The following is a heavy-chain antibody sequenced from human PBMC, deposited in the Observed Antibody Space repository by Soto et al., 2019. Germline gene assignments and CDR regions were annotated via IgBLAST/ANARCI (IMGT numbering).Heavy chain of an antibody. V-gene: IGHV1-69*01. CDR3: ARMYGSGSPVSWFDP. Sequence: QVQLVQSGAEVKKPGSSVKVSCKASGGTFSSYAISWVRQAPGQGLEWMGGIIPIFGTANYAQKFQGRVTITADEFPSTAFMELSSLRSEDTAVYYCARMYGSGSPVSWFDPWGQGTLVTVSS. J-gene: IGHJ5*02. CDR2: IIPIFGTA. D-gene: IGHD3-10*01. CDR1: GGTFSSYA.